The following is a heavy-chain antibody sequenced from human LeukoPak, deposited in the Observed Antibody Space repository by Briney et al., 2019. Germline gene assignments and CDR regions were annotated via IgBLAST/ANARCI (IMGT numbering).Heavy chain of an antibody. CDR3: ARDQEFALRGVIIY. Sequence: GGSLRLSCAASGFTFSSYAMPWVRQAPGKGLEWVAVISYDGSNKYYADSVKGRFTISRDNFKNTLYLQMNSLRAEDTAVYYCARDQEFALRGVIIYWGQGTLVTVSS. CDR2: ISYDGSNK. V-gene: IGHV3-30-3*01. D-gene: IGHD3-10*01. J-gene: IGHJ4*02. CDR1: GFTFSSYA.